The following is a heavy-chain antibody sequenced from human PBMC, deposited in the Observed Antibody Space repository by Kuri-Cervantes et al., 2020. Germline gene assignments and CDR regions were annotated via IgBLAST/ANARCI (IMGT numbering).Heavy chain of an antibody. CDR1: GLTFSTYW. D-gene: IGHD1-1*01. Sequence: GGSLRLSCAASGLTFSTYWMHWVRQVPGKGLMWVSRINTYGSGTTYADSVKGRFTISRDNAKSSLYLQMNSLRADDTAVYYCARVNVNDALDIWAQGTMVTVSS. CDR2: INTYGSGT. V-gene: IGHV3-74*01. J-gene: IGHJ3*02. CDR3: ARVNVNDALDI.